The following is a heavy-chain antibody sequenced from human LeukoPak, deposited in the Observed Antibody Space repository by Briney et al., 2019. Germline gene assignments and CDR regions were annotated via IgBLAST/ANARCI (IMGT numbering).Heavy chain of an antibody. Sequence: GGSLRLSCAASTFTFSRYAMAWVRQAPGKGLEWVSAISPTGASTYYADSVKGRFTISRDNSKNRLSLEMNSLRAEDTAVYYCVEVMYLYGSGNYYGFDPWGQGTLVTVSS. CDR2: ISPTGAST. CDR3: VEVMYLYGSGNYYGFDP. V-gene: IGHV3-23*01. J-gene: IGHJ5*02. D-gene: IGHD3-10*01. CDR1: TFTFSRYA.